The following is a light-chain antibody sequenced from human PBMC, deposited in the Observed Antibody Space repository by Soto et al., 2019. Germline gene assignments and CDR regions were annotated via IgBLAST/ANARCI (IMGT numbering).Light chain of an antibody. CDR3: SSYKSSNTYV. CDR1: SSDVGGYNY. Sequence: QSALTQPASVSGSPGQSITISCTGTSSDVGGYNYVSWYQQYPGKAPKLMIYDVSNRPSGVSDRFSGSKSGNTASLTFSGLQAEDEADYYCSSYKSSNTYVFGTGTKVTVL. CDR2: DVS. V-gene: IGLV2-14*01. J-gene: IGLJ1*01.